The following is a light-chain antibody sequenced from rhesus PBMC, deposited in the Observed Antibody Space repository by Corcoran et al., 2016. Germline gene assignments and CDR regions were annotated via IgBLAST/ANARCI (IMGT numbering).Light chain of an antibody. CDR3: QQYKSSPPFS. J-gene: IGKJ2*01. Sequence: DIQLTQSPSSVSASVGDRVTITCRASQGISNYLAWYQQKPGKAPNLLIYYATTLQSGVPSSFSGSGSGTEFSLTISSLQPEDFATYDCQQYKSSPPFSFGQGTKVEIK. CDR1: QGISNY. V-gene: IGKV1-25*01. CDR2: YAT.